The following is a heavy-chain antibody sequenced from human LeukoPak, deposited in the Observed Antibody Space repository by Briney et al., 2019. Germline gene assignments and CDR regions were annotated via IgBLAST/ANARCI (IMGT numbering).Heavy chain of an antibody. CDR1: GFTFSSYS. D-gene: IGHD3-9*01. J-gene: IGHJ3*02. CDR3: AEGPYYDILTGYSSDAFHI. Sequence: GRSLRLSCAASGFTFSSYSMSWVRQAPGKGLEWVSYISSSSSTIYYADSVKGRFTISRDNAKNSLYLQMNSLRAEDTAVYYCAEGPYYDILTGYSSDAFHIWGQGTVVTVSS. V-gene: IGHV3-48*01. CDR2: ISSSSSTI.